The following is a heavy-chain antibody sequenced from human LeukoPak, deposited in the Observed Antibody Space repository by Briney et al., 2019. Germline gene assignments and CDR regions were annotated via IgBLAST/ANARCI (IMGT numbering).Heavy chain of an antibody. D-gene: IGHD6-19*01. CDR3: AGRAQTTGWSFDY. V-gene: IGHV4-4*07. CDR1: GGSISSYY. Sequence: PSETLSLTCIVSGGSISSYYWSWIRQPAGKGLEWSGQSHTSGSTNYNPSLKSRVAMSVDTSKNQFSLELSSVTAADTAVYYCAGRAQTTGWSFDYWGQGALVTVSS. J-gene: IGHJ4*02. CDR2: SHTSGST.